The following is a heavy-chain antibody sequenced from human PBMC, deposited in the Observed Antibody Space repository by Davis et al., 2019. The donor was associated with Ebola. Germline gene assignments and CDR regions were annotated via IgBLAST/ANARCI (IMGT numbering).Heavy chain of an antibody. J-gene: IGHJ4*02. CDR2: ISYDGSNK. D-gene: IGHD3-16*01. Sequence: GESLKISCAASGFTFSSYAMHWVRQAPGKGLEWVAVISYDGSNKYYADSVKGRCTISRDNSKNTLYLQLNSLRAEDSAVYYCAKESTLSLGFDYWGQGTLVTVSS. CDR3: AKESTLSLGFDY. CDR1: GFTFSSYA. V-gene: IGHV3-30-3*01.